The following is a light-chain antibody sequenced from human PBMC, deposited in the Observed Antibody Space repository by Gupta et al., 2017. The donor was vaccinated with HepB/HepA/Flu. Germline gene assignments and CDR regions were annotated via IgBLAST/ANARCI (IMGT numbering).Light chain of an antibody. Sequence: IVMTQSPASLALPLGARATTNCKSSPSVLYQPNNKNYLAWYQQKPGQPPKLLINWASTREFGVPDRFTGSGSGTDFTLTISSLQAEDVAIYYCHQYYGPPFTFGPGTNVEIK. CDR1: PSVLYQPNNKNY. J-gene: IGKJ3*01. CDR2: WAS. CDR3: HQYYGPPFT. V-gene: IGKV4-1*01.